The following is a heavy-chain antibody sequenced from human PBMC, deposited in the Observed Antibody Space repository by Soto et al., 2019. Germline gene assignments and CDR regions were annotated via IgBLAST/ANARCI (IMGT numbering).Heavy chain of an antibody. CDR3: ARCITMVRAVITRHWFDP. CDR2: ISAYNGNT. J-gene: IGHJ5*02. CDR1: GYTFTSYG. Sequence: ASVKVSCKASGYTFTSYGISWVRQAPGQGLERMGWISAYNGNTNYAQKLQGRVTMTTDTSTSTAYRELRSLRSDDTAVYYCARCITMVRAVITRHWFDPWGQGTLVTVSS. D-gene: IGHD3-10*01. V-gene: IGHV1-18*01.